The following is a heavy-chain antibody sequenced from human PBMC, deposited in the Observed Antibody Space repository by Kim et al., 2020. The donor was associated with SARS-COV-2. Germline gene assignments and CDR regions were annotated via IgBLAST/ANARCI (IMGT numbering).Heavy chain of an antibody. CDR3: TSGPYYYDSAAYYHDY. Sequence: GGSLRLSCTTSGLNFGDYAMSWFRQAPGKGLEWVSFIRSKRYGETTEYAASVTCRFTISRDDSKRIAYLQMNGLKTEYTAVYYCTSGPYYYDSAAYYHDYWGQGTLGTVSS. CDR1: GLNFGDYA. D-gene: IGHD3-22*01. J-gene: IGHJ4*02. CDR2: IRSKRYGETT. V-gene: IGHV3-49*03.